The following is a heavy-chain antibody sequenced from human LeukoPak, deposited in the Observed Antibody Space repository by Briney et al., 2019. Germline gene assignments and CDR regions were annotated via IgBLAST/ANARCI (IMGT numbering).Heavy chain of an antibody. J-gene: IGHJ4*02. D-gene: IGHD2-15*01. V-gene: IGHV3-30*18. CDR3: AKGTAGYCSGGSCLFDY. Sequence: GGSLRLSCAASGFTFSSYGMHWVRQAPGKGLEWVAVISYDGSNKYYADSVKGRFTISRDNSKNTLYLQMNSLRAEDTAVYYCAKGTAGYCSGGSCLFDYWGQGTLVTVSS. CDR1: GFTFSSYG. CDR2: ISYDGSNK.